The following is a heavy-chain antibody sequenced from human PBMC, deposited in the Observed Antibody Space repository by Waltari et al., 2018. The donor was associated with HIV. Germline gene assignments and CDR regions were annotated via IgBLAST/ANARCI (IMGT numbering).Heavy chain of an antibody. J-gene: IGHJ3*02. V-gene: IGHV3-30-3*01. CDR1: GFTFSSYS. D-gene: IGHD3-3*01. CDR2: ISYDGSNK. Sequence: QVQLVESGGGVVQPGRSLRLSCAASGFTFSSYSMHWVRQAPAQGLEWVAFISYDGSNKYYADSVKGRFTISRDNSKNTLYLQMNRLRAEDTAVYYCARGLLEWLFGTAYDAFDIWGQGTMVTVSS. CDR3: ARGLLEWLFGTAYDAFDI.